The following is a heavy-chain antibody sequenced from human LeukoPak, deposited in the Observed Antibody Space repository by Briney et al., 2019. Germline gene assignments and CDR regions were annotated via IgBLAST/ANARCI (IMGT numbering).Heavy chain of an antibody. V-gene: IGHV3-30*02. CDR2: IQNDGSNT. J-gene: IGHJ6*04. CDR3: AELGITMIGGV. Sequence: PGGSLRLSCAASGFTFSDYGMNWVRQTPGKGLEWLAFIQNDGSNTFYADSVKGRFTISRDNAKNSLYLQMNSLRAEDTAVYYCAELGITMIGGVWGKGTTATISS. CDR1: GFTFSDYG. D-gene: IGHD3-10*02.